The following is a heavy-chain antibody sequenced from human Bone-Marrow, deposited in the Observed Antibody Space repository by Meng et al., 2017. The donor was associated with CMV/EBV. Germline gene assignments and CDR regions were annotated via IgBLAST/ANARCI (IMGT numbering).Heavy chain of an antibody. V-gene: IGHV4-34*01. CDR1: GGSFSGYY. CDR3: ARLYLEVDFPNWFDP. D-gene: IGHD1-1*01. Sequence: SETLSLTCAVYGGSFSGYYWSWIRQPPGKGLEWIGEINHSGSTNYNPSLKSRVTISVDTSKNQFSLKLSSVTAADTAVYYCARLYLEVDFPNWFDPWGQGTLVTVSS. CDR2: INHSGST. J-gene: IGHJ5*02.